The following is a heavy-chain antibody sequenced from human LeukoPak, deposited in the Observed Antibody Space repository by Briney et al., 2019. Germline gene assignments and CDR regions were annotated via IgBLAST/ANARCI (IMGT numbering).Heavy chain of an antibody. V-gene: IGHV1-69*05. J-gene: IGHJ3*02. D-gene: IGHD3-22*01. CDR1: GGTFSSYA. CDR3: AREGDYDSSGYSQSDGAFDI. Sequence: SVTVSCKASGGTFSSYAVSWVRQAPGQGLEWMGGIIPIFGTANYAQKFQGRVTITTDESTSTAYMELSSLRSEDTAVYYCAREGDYDSSGYSQSDGAFDIWGQGTMVTVSS. CDR2: IIPIFGTA.